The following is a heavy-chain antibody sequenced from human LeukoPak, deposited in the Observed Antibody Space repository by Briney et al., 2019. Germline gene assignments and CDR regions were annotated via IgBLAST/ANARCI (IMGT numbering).Heavy chain of an antibody. CDR1: GFTFDDYA. J-gene: IGHJ4*02. V-gene: IGHV3-43*02. CDR2: ISGDGGST. Sequence: GGSLRLSCAASGFTFDDYAMHWVRQAPGKGLEWVSLISGDGGSTYYAESVKGGFTISRDNSKNSLYLQMSSLRNEDTALYYCATLPAMATIFEEGRNYDYWGQGTLVTVSS. CDR3: ATLPAMATIFEEGRNYDY. D-gene: IGHD5-24*01.